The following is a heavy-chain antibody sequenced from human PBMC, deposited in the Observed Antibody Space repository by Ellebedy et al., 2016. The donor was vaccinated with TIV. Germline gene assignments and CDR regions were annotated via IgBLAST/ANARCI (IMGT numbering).Heavy chain of an antibody. CDR1: GYTFTSYA. Sequence: AASVKVSCKASGYTFTSYAMHWFRQAPGQRLEWMGWSNAGNGNTKYSQEFQGRVTITRDTSASTAYMELSRLRSDDTAVNYCARAPFSGIAVGWFDPWGQGTLVTVSS. CDR3: ARAPFSGIAVGWFDP. D-gene: IGHD6-19*01. CDR2: SNAGNGNT. J-gene: IGHJ5*02. V-gene: IGHV1-3*02.